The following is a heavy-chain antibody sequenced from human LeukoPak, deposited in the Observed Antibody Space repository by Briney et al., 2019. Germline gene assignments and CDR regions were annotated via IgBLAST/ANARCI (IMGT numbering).Heavy chain of an antibody. J-gene: IGHJ4*02. CDR1: GGSISSYY. V-gene: IGHV4-59*08. CDR3: ASLTGDSSDYFVDY. CDR2: IYYSGST. Sequence: KSSETLSLTCTVSGGSISSYYWSWIRQPPGKGLEWIGYIYYSGSTNYNPSLKSRVTISVDTSKNQFSLKLSSVTAADTAVYYCASLTGDSSDYFVDYWGQGTLVTVSS. D-gene: IGHD3-22*01.